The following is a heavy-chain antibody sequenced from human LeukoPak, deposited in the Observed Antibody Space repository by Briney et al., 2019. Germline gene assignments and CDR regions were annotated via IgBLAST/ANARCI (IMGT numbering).Heavy chain of an antibody. J-gene: IGHJ4*02. CDR3: AKWGDYDILTGYYDSDY. Sequence: GASLRLSCAASGFIFSNYAMSWVRQAPGKRLEWVSAIGGRDSGTYYADSVRGRFTVSRDDPKNTLYLQMNTLRAEDTAVYYCAKWGDYDILTGYYDSDYWGQGTLVTVSS. CDR1: GFIFSNYA. CDR2: IGGRDSGT. V-gene: IGHV3-23*01. D-gene: IGHD3-9*01.